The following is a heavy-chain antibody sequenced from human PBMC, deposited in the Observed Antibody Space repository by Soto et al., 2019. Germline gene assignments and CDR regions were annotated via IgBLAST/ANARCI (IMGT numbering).Heavy chain of an antibody. J-gene: IGHJ4*02. CDR3: ARHSYSAVLPGYY. CDR1: GGSISSNTYY. CDR2: IYYTGTT. D-gene: IGHD2-21*01. Sequence: QLQLQESGPGLVKPSETLSLTCTVSGGSISSNTYYWGWIRQPPGKGLEWIGNIYYTGTTYYNPSLKSRVTISVDTSKNQFSLKLSSVTAADTAVYYCARHSYSAVLPGYYWGQGILVTVSS. V-gene: IGHV4-39*01.